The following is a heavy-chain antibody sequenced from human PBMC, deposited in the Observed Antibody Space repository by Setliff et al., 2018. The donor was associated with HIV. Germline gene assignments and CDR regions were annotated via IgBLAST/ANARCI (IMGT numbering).Heavy chain of an antibody. CDR1: GGSVSSNSAA. CDR3: ATHYGSGSYYNY. Sequence: SQTLSLTCAISGGSVSSNSAAWNWIRQSPSRDLEWLGRTYYRSKWYNDYAVSVKSRITINPDTSENQFSLELYSVTAADTAVYYCATHYGSGSYYNYWGQGMLVTVSS. V-gene: IGHV6-1*01. D-gene: IGHD3-10*01. J-gene: IGHJ4*02. CDR2: TYYRSKWYN.